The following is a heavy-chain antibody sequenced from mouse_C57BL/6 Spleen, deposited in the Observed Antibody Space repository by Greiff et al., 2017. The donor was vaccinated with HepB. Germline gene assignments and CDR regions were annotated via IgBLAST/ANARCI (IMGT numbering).Heavy chain of an antibody. V-gene: IGHV2-9-1*01. D-gene: IGHD1-1*02. CDR3: ARKGGNGPNWYFDV. Sequence: VQVVESGPGLVAPSQSLSITCTVSGFSLTSYAISWVRQPPGKGLEWLGVIWTGGGTNYNSALKSRLSISKDNSKSQVFLKMNRLQTDDTARYYCARKGGNGPNWYFDVWGTGTTVTVSS. J-gene: IGHJ1*03. CDR1: GFSLTSYA. CDR2: IWTGGGT.